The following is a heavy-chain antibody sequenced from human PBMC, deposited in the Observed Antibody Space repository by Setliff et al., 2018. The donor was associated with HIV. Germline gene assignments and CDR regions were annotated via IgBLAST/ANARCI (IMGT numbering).Heavy chain of an antibody. V-gene: IGHV1-8*02. Sequence: ASVKVSCKASGYTFTSYDINWVRQATGQGLEWMGWMNPNSGNTGYAQKFQGRVTMTRNTSISTAYMELSSLRSEDTAVYYCTRSVLQFFGVVVDFDFWGQGTLVTVSS. CDR1: GYTFTSYD. J-gene: IGHJ4*02. D-gene: IGHD3-3*01. CDR3: TRSVLQFFGVVVDFDF. CDR2: MNPNSGNT.